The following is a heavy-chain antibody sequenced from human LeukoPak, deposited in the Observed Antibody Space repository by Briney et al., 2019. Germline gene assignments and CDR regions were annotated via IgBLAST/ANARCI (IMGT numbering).Heavy chain of an antibody. CDR1: GGSISSGGYY. CDR3: ARDSIGYYGSGNFEY. J-gene: IGHJ4*02. V-gene: IGHV4-31*03. D-gene: IGHD3-10*01. CDR2: IDSSGNT. Sequence: SQTLSLTCTVSGGSISSGGYYWNWIRQHPETGLEWIGNIDSSGNTYHNPSLKSRITISVDTYNNQFSLKLSSVTAADTAVYYCARDSIGYYGSGNFEYWGQGTLVTVSS.